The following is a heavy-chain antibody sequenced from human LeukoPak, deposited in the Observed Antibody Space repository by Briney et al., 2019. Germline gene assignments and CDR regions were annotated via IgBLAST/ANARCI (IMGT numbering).Heavy chain of an antibody. J-gene: IGHJ6*02. CDR1: GGSISSYY. Sequence: SETLSLTCTVSGGSISSYYWSWIRQPPGNGLEWIGYIYYSGSTNYNPSLKSRVTISVDTSKNQFSLKLSSVTAADTAVYYCARAIGAGYNYYYYGMDVWGQGTTVTVSS. CDR3: ARAIGAGYNYYYYGMDV. D-gene: IGHD5-12*01. CDR2: IYYSGST. V-gene: IGHV4-59*01.